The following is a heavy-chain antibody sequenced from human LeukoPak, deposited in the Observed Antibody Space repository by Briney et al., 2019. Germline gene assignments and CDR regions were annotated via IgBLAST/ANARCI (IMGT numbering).Heavy chain of an antibody. CDR1: GYTFTSYG. Sequence: ASVKVSCKASGYTFTSYGISWVRQASGQGHEWMGWISAYNGNTNYAQKLQGRVTMTTDRSTSTAYMELRSLRSDDTAVYHCARGPLLIVVVTAIRDYYYYMDVWGKGTTVTISS. V-gene: IGHV1-18*01. CDR2: ISAYNGNT. J-gene: IGHJ6*03. D-gene: IGHD2-21*02. CDR3: ARGPLLIVVVTAIRDYYYYMDV.